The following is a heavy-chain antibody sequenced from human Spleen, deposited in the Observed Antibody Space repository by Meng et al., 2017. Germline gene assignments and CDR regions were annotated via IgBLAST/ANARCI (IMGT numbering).Heavy chain of an antibody. CDR2: INHSGST. CDR1: GGSFSDYY. J-gene: IGHJ4*02. V-gene: IGHV4-34*01. CDR3: ARGPTTMAHDFDY. D-gene: IGHD4-11*01. Sequence: QVPVPEWGPGLLKPSVTLSLPGVVFGGSFSDYYWSWIRQPPGKGLEWIGEINHSGSTNYNPSLESRATISVDTSQNNLSLKLSSVTAADSAVYYCARGPTTMAHDFDYWGQGTLVTVSS.